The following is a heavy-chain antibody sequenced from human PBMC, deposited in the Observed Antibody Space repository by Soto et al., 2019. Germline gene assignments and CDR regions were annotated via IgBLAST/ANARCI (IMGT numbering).Heavy chain of an antibody. CDR3: ARPLRGGATGTDGY. CDR1: GFTFSSYA. CDR2: ISYDGSNK. D-gene: IGHD1-1*01. J-gene: IGHJ4*02. Sequence: QVQLVESGGGVVQPGRSLRLSCVASGFTFSSYAMHWVRQAPGKGLEWVAVISYDGSNKYYADSVKGRFTISRDNSKNTLYLQMNSLRAEDTAVYYCARPLRGGATGTDGYWGQGTLVTVSS. V-gene: IGHV3-30-3*01.